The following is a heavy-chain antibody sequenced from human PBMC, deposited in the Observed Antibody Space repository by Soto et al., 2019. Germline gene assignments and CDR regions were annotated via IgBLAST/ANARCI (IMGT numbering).Heavy chain of an antibody. CDR3: VRRYLTVPGTRYFDH. Sequence: EVQLLESGGALVQPGGSLRLSCAASGFTFNSYAMSWVRQAPGKGLEWVSAIGSDGTAIQYADSVKGRFTMSKDNSNDTLYLQMNSLRAEDTAVYYCVRRYLTVPGTRYFDHWGQGALVPVSS. V-gene: IGHV3-23*05. J-gene: IGHJ4*02. CDR1: GFTFNSYA. CDR2: IGSDGTAI. D-gene: IGHD6-19*01.